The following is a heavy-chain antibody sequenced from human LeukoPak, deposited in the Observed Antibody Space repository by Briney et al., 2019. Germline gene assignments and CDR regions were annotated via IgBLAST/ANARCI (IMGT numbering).Heavy chain of an antibody. CDR3: ARTGGFGVVTMYYFDY. D-gene: IGHD3-3*01. Sequence: GASVKVSSNASGYTFTSYGISWVRHAPGQGREWMGWISAYNGNTNYAQNLQGRVTMTTDTSTSTAYMELRSPRSDDTAVYYCARTGGFGVVTMYYFDYWGQGTLVTVSS. V-gene: IGHV1-18*01. J-gene: IGHJ4*02. CDR2: ISAYNGNT. CDR1: GYTFTSYG.